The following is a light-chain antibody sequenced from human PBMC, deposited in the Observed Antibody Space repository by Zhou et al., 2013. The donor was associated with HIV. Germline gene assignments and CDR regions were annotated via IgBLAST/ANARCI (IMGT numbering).Light chain of an antibody. V-gene: IGKV1-39*01. J-gene: IGKJ2*01. CDR3: QQCNSYPYT. CDR2: SAS. Sequence: DIQMTQSPSSLSASVGDRVTITCRTSQSISSFLNWYQQKPGKAPNLLIYSASSLHSGVPSRFSASGSGTDFTLTISSLRPEDFATYYCQQCNSYPYTFGQGPSWRSN. CDR1: QSISSF.